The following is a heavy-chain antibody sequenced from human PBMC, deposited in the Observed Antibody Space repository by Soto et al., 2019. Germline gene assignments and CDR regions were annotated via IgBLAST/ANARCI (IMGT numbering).Heavy chain of an antibody. CDR1: GFTFSRYG. CDR2: IWYDGSNK. J-gene: IGHJ4*02. D-gene: IGHD1-1*01. V-gene: IGHV3-33*01. CDR3: ARDLEGPFDY. Sequence: QVQLVESGGGVVQPGRSLRFSCAASGFTFSRYGMHWVRQAPGKGLEWVAVIWYDGSNKYYADSVKGRFTISRDNSKNTLYLQMNSLRAEDTAVYYCARDLEGPFDYWGQGTLVTVSS.